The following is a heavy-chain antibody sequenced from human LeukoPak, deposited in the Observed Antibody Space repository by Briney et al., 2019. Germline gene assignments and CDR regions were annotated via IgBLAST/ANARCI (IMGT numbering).Heavy chain of an antibody. CDR1: GESFSGYY. V-gene: IGHV4-34*01. J-gene: IGHJ4*02. D-gene: IGHD3-10*01. CDR3: ARSHGSGSYYNLNDY. CDR2: INHSGST. Sequence: SETLSLTCAVYGESFSGYYWNWIRQPPGKGLEWIGEINHSGSTNYNPSLKSRVTISVDTSKNQFSLKLSSVTAADTAVYYCARSHGSGSYYNLNDYWGQGTLVTVSS.